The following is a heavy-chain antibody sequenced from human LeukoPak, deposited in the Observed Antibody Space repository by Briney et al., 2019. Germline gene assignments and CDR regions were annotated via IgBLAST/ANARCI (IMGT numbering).Heavy chain of an antibody. J-gene: IGHJ3*02. CDR2: IYYRGGT. CDR3: ARERYDILTGSTRAFDI. V-gene: IGHV4-30-4*01. CDR1: GGSISSGDHY. Sequence: PSQTLSLTCTDSGGSISSGDHYWSWIRQPPGKGLEWLGHIYYRGGTNYNPSLKSRVSISVDTSKNQFSLRLTSVTAADTAVYYCARERYDILTGSTRAFDIWGHGTKVIVSS. D-gene: IGHD3-9*01.